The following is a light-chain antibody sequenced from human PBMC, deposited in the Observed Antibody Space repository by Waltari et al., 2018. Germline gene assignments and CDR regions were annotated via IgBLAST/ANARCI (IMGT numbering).Light chain of an antibody. V-gene: IGKV3-20*01. Sequence: EIVSTQSPGTLSLPPGERATLSCRASQSVSRNLAWYQQKPGQAPRLLIFGASNRATGIPARFSGSGSGTDFSLIITRLEPEDSAMYYCQHYVRLPGTFGQGTKVEIK. CDR2: GAS. CDR3: QHYVRLPGT. CDR1: QSVSRN. J-gene: IGKJ1*01.